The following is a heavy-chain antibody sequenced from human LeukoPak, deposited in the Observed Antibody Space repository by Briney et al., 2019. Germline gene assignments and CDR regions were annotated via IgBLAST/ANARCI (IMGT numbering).Heavy chain of an antibody. V-gene: IGHV4-34*01. D-gene: IGHD5-18*01. Sequence: SETLSLTCAVYGGSFSGYYWSWIRQPPGKGLEWIGEINHSGSTNYNPSLKSRVTISVDTSKNQFSLKLSSVIAADTAVYYCARWIRGSYYFDYWGQGTLVTVSS. CDR2: INHSGST. CDR1: GGSFSGYY. J-gene: IGHJ4*02. CDR3: ARWIRGSYYFDY.